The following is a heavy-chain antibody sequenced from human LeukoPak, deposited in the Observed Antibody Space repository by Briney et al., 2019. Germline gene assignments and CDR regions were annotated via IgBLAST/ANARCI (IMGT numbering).Heavy chain of an antibody. CDR3: ARVIAAAGTNWFDP. J-gene: IGHJ5*02. D-gene: IGHD6-13*01. V-gene: IGHV4-61*02. CDR1: GGSISGGSYY. Sequence: PSETLSLTCTVSGGSISGGSYYWSWIRQPAGKGPEWIGRVYTSGSTNYNPSLKSRVTISVDTSKNQFSLKLSSVTAADTAVYYCARVIAAAGTNWFDPWGQGTLVTVSS. CDR2: VYTSGST.